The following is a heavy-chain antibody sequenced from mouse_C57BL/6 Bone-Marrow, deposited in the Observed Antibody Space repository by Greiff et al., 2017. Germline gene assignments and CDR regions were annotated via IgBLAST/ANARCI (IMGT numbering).Heavy chain of an antibody. CDR1: GYTFTSYT. CDR2: INPSSGYT. D-gene: IGHD1-2*01. Sequence: VHLVESGAELARPGASVKMSCKASGYTFTSYTMHWVKQRPGQGLEWIGYINPSSGYTKYNQKFKDKATLTADKSSSTAYMQLSSLTSEDSAVYYCARRLLRPLDYWGQGTSVTGSS. CDR3: ARRLLRPLDY. J-gene: IGHJ4*01. V-gene: IGHV1-4*01.